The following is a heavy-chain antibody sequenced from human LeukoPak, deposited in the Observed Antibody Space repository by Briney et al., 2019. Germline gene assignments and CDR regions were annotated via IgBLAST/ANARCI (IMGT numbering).Heavy chain of an antibody. Sequence: ASVKVSCKASGYTFTTSYMHWVRQAPGQGLEWMGIINPSDGGTSYARKFQGRVTMTRDTSTSTVYMELSRLRSDDTAVYYCARTVTNYGSGSDNFDYWGQGTVVTDSS. V-gene: IGHV1-46*01. CDR1: GYTFTTSY. J-gene: IGHJ4*02. D-gene: IGHD3-10*01. CDR3: ARTVTNYGSGSDNFDY. CDR2: INPSDGGT.